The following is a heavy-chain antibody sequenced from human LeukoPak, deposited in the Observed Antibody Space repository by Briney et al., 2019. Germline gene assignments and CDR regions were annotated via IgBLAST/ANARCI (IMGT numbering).Heavy chain of an antibody. CDR2: IYSGGRT. J-gene: IGHJ4*02. CDR1: GFSVSSNY. D-gene: IGHD5-18*01. CDR3: ATLDSYGMYYFDY. Sequence: GGSLRLSCAASGFSVSSNYMNWVRQAPGKGLEWVSVIYSGGRTYYADSVKGRFTISRDNSKNTLYLQMNSLRAEDTAVYYCATLDSYGMYYFDYWGQGTLVTVSS. V-gene: IGHV3-53*01.